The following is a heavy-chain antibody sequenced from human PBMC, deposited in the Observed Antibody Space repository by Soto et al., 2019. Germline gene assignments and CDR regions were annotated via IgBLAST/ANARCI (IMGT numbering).Heavy chain of an antibody. Sequence: SETLSLTCTVSGGSISSYYWSWIRQPPGKGLEWIGYIYYSGSTNYNPSLKSRVTISVDTSKNQFSLKLSSVTAADTAVYYCARDRELLWFGESTYQYYYMDVWGKGTTVTVSS. CDR1: GGSISSYY. J-gene: IGHJ6*03. D-gene: IGHD3-10*01. CDR3: ARDRELLWFGESTYQYYYMDV. V-gene: IGHV4-59*01. CDR2: IYYSGST.